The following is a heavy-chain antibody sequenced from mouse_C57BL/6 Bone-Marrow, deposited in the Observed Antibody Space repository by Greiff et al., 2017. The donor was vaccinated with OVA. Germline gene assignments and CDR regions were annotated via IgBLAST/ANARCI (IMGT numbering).Heavy chain of an antibody. J-gene: IGHJ2*01. CDR3: APLDSSGSGYYFDY. V-gene: IGHV1-59*01. Sequence: QVQLQQPGAELVRPGTSVKLSCKASGYTFTSYWMHWIKQRPGQGLEWIGVIDPSDSYTNYNQKFKGKATLTVDTSSSTAYMQLSSLTSEDSAVYYCAPLDSSGSGYYFDYWGQGTTLTVSS. D-gene: IGHD3-2*02. CDR1: GYTFTSYW. CDR2: IDPSDSYT.